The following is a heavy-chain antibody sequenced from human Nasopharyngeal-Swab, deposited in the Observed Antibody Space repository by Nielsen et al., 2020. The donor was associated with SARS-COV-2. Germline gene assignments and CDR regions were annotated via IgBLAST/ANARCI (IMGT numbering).Heavy chain of an antibody. CDR3: AADYGDYNHNYYYYYMDV. V-gene: IGHV3-33*01. D-gene: IGHD4-17*01. J-gene: IGHJ6*03. CDR2: IWYDGSNK. Sequence: GGSLRLSCAASGFTFSSCGMHWVRQAPGKGLEWVAVIWYDGSNKYYADSVKGRFTISRDNSKNTLYLQMNSLRAEDTAVYYCAADYGDYNHNYYYYYMDVWGKGTTVTVSS. CDR1: GFTFSSCG.